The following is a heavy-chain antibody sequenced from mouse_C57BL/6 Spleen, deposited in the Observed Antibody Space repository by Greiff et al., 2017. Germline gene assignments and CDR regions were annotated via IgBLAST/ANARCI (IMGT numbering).Heavy chain of an antibody. V-gene: IGHV1-52*01. CDR1: GYTFTSYW. J-gene: IGHJ4*01. CDR2: IDPSDSET. D-gene: IGHD2-3*01. CDR3: ASSGEIVTAPALDY. Sequence: QVQLQQPGAELVRPGSSVKLSCKASGYTFTSYWMHWVKQRPIQGLEWIGNIDPSDSETHYNQKFKDKATLTVDKSSSTAYMQLSSLTSEDSAVYEWASSGEIVTAPALDYWGQGTSVTVSS.